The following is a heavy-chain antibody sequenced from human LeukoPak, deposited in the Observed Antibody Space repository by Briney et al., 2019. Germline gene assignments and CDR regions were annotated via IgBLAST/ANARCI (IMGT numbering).Heavy chain of an antibody. CDR1: GGSFSGYY. V-gene: IGHV4-34*01. J-gene: IGHJ4*02. D-gene: IGHD1-26*01. CDR2: INHSGST. Sequence: SETLSLTCAVYGGSFSGYYWSWIRQPPGKGLEWIGEINHSGSTNYNPSLKSRVTISVDTSKNQFSLKLSSVTAADTAVYYCARGRGVGATLRRKYFDYWGQGTLVTVS. CDR3: ARGRGVGATLRRKYFDY.